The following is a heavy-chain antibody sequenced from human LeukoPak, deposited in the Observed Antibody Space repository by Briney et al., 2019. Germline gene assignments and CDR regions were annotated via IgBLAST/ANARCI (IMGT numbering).Heavy chain of an antibody. CDR3: ATDLKTVVQGAVDNGFHL. Sequence: GASVKVSCKVPGYTLTELSMYWVRQAPGKGLEWMGGFDPEDAETIYAQKFQDRVTMTEDTSTDTAYMELSSLRSEDTAVYYCATDLKTVVQGAVDNGFHLWGQGTLVTVSS. V-gene: IGHV1-24*01. J-gene: IGHJ5*02. D-gene: IGHD2-2*01. CDR2: FDPEDAET. CDR1: GYTLTELS.